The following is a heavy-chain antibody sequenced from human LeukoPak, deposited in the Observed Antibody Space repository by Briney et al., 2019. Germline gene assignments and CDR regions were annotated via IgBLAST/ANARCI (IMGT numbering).Heavy chain of an antibody. Sequence: PGGSLRLSCAVSGFTFSTYSMNWVRQAPGKGLEWVSSISSGSSYIYYADSVKGRFTISRDNAKNSLYLQMNSLRAEDTAVYYCAKDHADSIAAAYSDYWGQGTLVTVSS. CDR1: GFTFSTYS. D-gene: IGHD6-13*01. V-gene: IGHV3-21*04. CDR2: ISSGSSYI. J-gene: IGHJ4*02. CDR3: AKDHADSIAAAYSDY.